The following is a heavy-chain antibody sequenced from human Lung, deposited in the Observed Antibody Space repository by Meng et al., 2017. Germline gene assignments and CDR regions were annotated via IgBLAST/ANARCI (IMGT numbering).Heavy chain of an antibody. CDR3: ARGGVTTDD. D-gene: IGHD4-17*01. Sequence: VQVGECGGGLVQPAGALRLSCAASGFTFSTHWMHWVRQAPGKGLEWVSRITGDGSSTIYADSVQGRFTMSRDNAKNTLSLQMNSLRAEDTAVYYCARGGVTTDDWGQGTLVTVSS. CDR1: GFTFSTHW. V-gene: IGHV3-74*01. CDR2: ITGDGSST. J-gene: IGHJ4*02.